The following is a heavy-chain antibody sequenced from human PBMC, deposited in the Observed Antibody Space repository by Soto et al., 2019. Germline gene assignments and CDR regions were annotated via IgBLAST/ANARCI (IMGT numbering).Heavy chain of an antibody. Sequence: ASVKVSCKASGYTFTSYGISWVRQAPGQGLEWMGWISAYNGNTNYAQKLQGRVTMTTDASTSTAYMELRSLRSDDTAVYYCARDLYGDYVYGYWGQGTLVTVSS. CDR3: ARDLYGDYVYGY. CDR1: GYTFTSYG. J-gene: IGHJ4*02. V-gene: IGHV1-18*01. D-gene: IGHD4-17*01. CDR2: ISAYNGNT.